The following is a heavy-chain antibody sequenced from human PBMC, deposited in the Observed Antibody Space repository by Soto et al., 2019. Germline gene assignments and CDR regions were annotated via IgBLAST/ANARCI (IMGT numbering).Heavy chain of an antibody. CDR1: GFTFSSYW. J-gene: IGHJ4*02. CDR3: ARGDPYYYGSGSYYFDY. CDR2: IKQDGSEK. D-gene: IGHD3-10*01. V-gene: IGHV3-7*01. Sequence: EVQLVESGGGLVQPGGSLRLSCAASGFTFSSYWMSWVRQAPGKGLEWVANIKQDGSEKYYVDSVKGRFTISRDNAKNSLYLQMNSLRAEDTAVYYCARGDPYYYGSGSYYFDYWGQGTLVTVSS.